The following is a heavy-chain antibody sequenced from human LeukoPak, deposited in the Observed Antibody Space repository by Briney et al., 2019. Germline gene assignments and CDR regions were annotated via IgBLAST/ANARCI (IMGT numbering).Heavy chain of an antibody. CDR1: GYTFTGYY. CDR3: ARGLQDYGYYDFWSGYYRRGFDY. D-gene: IGHD3-3*01. CDR2: INPNSGGT. Sequence: ASVKVSCKASGYTFTGYYMHWVRQAPGQGLEWMGWINPNSGGTNYAQKFQGRVTMTRDTSISTAYMELSRLRSDDTAVYYCARGLQDYGYYDFWSGYYRRGFDYWGQGTLVTVSS. V-gene: IGHV1-2*02. J-gene: IGHJ4*02.